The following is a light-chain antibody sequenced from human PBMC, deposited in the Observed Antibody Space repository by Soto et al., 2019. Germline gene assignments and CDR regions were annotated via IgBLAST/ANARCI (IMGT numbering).Light chain of an antibody. CDR2: DAS. V-gene: IGKV1-5*01. CDR3: QQYYSYSPYT. J-gene: IGKJ2*01. CDR1: QSINIY. Sequence: DIQMTQSPSTLSASVGDRVTITCRASQSINIYLVWYQQKPGKAPKLLIYDASSLESGVPSRFSGSGSGTEFTLTISSLQPDDFATFYCQQYYSYSPYTFGQGTKLEI.